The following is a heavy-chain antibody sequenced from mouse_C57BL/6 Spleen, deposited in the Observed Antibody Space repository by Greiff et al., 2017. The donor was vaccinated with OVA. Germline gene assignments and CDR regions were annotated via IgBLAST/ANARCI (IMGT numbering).Heavy chain of an antibody. D-gene: IGHD1-1*01. J-gene: IGHJ3*01. V-gene: IGHV1-26*01. Sequence: VHVKQSGPELVKPGASVKISCKASGYTFTDYYMNWVKQSHGKSLEWIGDINPNNGGTSYNQKFKGKATLTVDKSSSTAYMELRSLTSEDSAVYYCAEYSSYGAYWGQGTLVTVSA. CDR2: INPNNGGT. CDR3: AEYSSYGAY. CDR1: GYTFTDYY.